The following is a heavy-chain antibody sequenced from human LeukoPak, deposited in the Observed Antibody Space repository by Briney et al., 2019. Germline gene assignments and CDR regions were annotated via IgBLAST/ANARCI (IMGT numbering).Heavy chain of an antibody. D-gene: IGHD6-6*01. CDR1: GYTLTELS. J-gene: IGHJ6*03. V-gene: IGHV1-24*01. CDR2: FDPEDGET. CDR3: AGATLTYSSSHYYYYYYMDV. Sequence: ASVKVSCKVSGYTLTELSMHWVRQPPGTGLEWMGGFDPEDGETIYAQKFQGRVTMTEDTSTDTAYMELSSLRSEDTAVYYCAGATLTYSSSHYYYYYYMDVWGKGTTVTVSS.